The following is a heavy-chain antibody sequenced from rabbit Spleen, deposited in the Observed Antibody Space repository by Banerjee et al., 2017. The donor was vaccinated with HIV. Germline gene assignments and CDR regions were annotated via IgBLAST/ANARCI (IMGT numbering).Heavy chain of an antibody. CDR2: IVIGSSGST. CDR1: GFSFSSKYY. J-gene: IGHJ4*01. CDR3: ARETSSGWGIISFYFSL. Sequence: QEQLVESGGGLVKPGASLTLTYTSSGFSFSSKYYMCWVRQAPGKGLEWIACIVIGSSGSTYSATWAKGRFTVSKTSSTTVTLQMTSLTAADTATYFCARETSSGWGIISFYFSLWGPGTLVTVS. V-gene: IGHV1S45*01. D-gene: IGHD4-1*01.